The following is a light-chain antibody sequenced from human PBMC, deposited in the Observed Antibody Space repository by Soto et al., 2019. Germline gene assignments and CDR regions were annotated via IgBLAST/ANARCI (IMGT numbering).Light chain of an antibody. Sequence: EVALTQSPGTLSLSPGARATLSCRASQSVSSNLAWYQQKPGQAPRLLIYGASTRATGIPARFSGSGSGTEFTLTISSLQSEDFAVYYCQHYNNWPPWTFGQGTKVDTK. CDR2: GAS. CDR3: QHYNNWPPWT. J-gene: IGKJ1*01. V-gene: IGKV3-15*01. CDR1: QSVSSN.